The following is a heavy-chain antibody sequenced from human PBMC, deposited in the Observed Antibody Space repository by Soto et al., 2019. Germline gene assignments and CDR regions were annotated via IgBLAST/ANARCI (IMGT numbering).Heavy chain of an antibody. J-gene: IGHJ4*02. Sequence: QVQLVQSGAEVKKPGTSVKVSCKASGYTFTSYDINWVRQATGQGLEWMGWINSNRGNTGYAQKFQGRVTMTMNTSISTTDMKRIRLRSEDTDVYYCAMTLYSNNVDYLGQGTLVCVSS. CDR1: GYTFTSYD. CDR3: AMTLYSNNVDY. D-gene: IGHD4-4*01. V-gene: IGHV1-8*01. CDR2: INSNRGNT.